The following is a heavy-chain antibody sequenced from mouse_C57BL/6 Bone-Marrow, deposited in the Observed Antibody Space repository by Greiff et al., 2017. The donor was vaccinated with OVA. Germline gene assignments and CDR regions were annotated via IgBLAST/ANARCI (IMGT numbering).Heavy chain of an antibody. CDR3: ARPILLRYLYFDV. V-gene: IGHV1-81*01. CDR1: GYTFTSYG. Sequence: QVQLQQSGAELARPGASVKLSCKASGYTFTSYGISWVKQRTGKGLEWIGEIYPRSGNTYYNEKFKGKATLTADKSSSTAYMELRSLTSEDSAVYFCARPILLRYLYFDVWGTGTTVTVSS. J-gene: IGHJ1*03. CDR2: IYPRSGNT. D-gene: IGHD1-1*01.